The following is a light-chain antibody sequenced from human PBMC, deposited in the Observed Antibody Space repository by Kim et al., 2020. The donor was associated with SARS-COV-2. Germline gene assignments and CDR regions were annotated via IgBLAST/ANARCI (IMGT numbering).Light chain of an antibody. CDR2: GTS. CDR1: QSVISS. V-gene: IGKV3-11*01. Sequence: SPGERATLSCRASQSVISSLAWYQQRPGQAPRLLIYGTSNRATGIPPRFSGSGSGTDFTLTISSLEPEDFAVYYCQQRSNWPPLTFGGGTKVDIK. J-gene: IGKJ4*01. CDR3: QQRSNWPPLT.